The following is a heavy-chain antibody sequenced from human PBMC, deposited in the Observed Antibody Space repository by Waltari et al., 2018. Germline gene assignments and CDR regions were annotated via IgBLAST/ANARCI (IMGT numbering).Heavy chain of an antibody. V-gene: IGHV4-39*07. J-gene: IGHJ3*02. CDR1: GVSISSSSNY. Sequence: QLQLQESGPGLVKPSETLSLTCTFSGVSISSSSNYWGWIRQPPGKGLEWIGSIYYSGSTYDNPSLKGRVTRSVDTSKNQFSLKLSSVTAADTAVYYCARVSMVQGNAFDIWGQGTMVTVSS. D-gene: IGHD3-10*01. CDR3: ARVSMVQGNAFDI. CDR2: IYYSGST.